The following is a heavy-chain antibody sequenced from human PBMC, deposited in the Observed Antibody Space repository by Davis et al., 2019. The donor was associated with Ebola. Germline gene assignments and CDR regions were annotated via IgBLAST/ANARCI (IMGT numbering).Heavy chain of an antibody. D-gene: IGHD1-1*01. CDR1: GGTFSIFG. V-gene: IGHV1-69*13. CDR3: ASIPDQPQGLPAESLQHPARWERGHRLPGPGLRYF. Sequence: SVKVSCKASGGTFSIFGINWVRQAPGQGLEWIGVIIPTYATSYYAQKFQGRITITADESTAYLELRSLRSEDTAVYYCASIPDQPQGLPAESLQHPARWERGHRLPGPGLRYF. J-gene: IGHJ1*01. CDR2: IIPTYATS.